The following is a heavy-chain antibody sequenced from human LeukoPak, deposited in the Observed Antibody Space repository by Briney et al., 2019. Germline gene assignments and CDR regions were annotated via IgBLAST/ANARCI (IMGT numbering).Heavy chain of an antibody. J-gene: IGHJ5*02. V-gene: IGHV3-21*01. CDR1: GFTFSSYW. CDR3: ARDSRFDP. Sequence: PGGSLRLSCAASGFTFSSYWMHWVRQAPGKGLVWVSSISSSSSYIYYADSVKGRFTISRDNAKNSLYLQMNSLRAEDTAVYYCARDSRFDPWGQGTLVTVSS. CDR2: ISSSSSYI.